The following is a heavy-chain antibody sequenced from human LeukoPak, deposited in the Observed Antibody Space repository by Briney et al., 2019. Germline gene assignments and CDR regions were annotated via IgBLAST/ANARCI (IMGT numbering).Heavy chain of an antibody. CDR1: GFTVSSNY. V-gene: IGHV3-66*01. CDR2: IYSGGST. Sequence: PGGSLRLSCAASGFTVSSNYMSWVRQAPGKGLEWVSVIYSGGSTYYADSVKGRFTISRDNSKNTLYLQMNSLRAEDTAVYYCARDRGGRIYGSGSYFLNYYYYGMDVWGQGTTVTVPS. D-gene: IGHD3-10*01. J-gene: IGHJ6*02. CDR3: ARDRGGRIYGSGSYFLNYYYYGMDV.